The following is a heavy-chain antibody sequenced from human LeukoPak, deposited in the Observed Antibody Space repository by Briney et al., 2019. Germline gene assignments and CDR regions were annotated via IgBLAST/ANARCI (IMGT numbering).Heavy chain of an antibody. J-gene: IGHJ4*02. V-gene: IGHV4-59*01. CDR1: GGSISSYY. Sequence: SETLSLTCNVSGGSISSYYWSWIRQPPGKGLEWIGYIYYSGSTNYNPSLKSRVTISVDTSKNQFSLKLSSVTAADTAVYYCARADYDILTGYYLFDYWGQGTLVTVSS. CDR2: IYYSGST. D-gene: IGHD3-9*01. CDR3: ARADYDILTGYYLFDY.